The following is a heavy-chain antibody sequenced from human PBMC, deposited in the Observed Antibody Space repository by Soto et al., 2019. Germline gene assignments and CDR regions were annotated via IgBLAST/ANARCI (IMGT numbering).Heavy chain of an antibody. Sequence: VKVSCKASGGTFSSYAISWVRQAPGQGLEWMGGIIPIFGTANYAQKFQGRVTITADEPTSTAYMELSSLRSEDTAVYYCASSGGSCYSKLCWFDPWGQGTLVTVSS. CDR3: ASSGGSCYSKLCWFDP. D-gene: IGHD2-15*01. V-gene: IGHV1-69*01. CDR2: IIPIFGTA. CDR1: GGTFSSYA. J-gene: IGHJ5*02.